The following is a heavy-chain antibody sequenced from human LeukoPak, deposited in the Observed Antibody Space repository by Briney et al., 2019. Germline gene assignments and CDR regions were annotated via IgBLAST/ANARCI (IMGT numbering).Heavy chain of an antibody. V-gene: IGHV4-34*01. Sequence: SETLSLTCTVSGASISGSSYYWSWIRQPPGKGLEWIGEINHSGSTNYNPSLKSRVTISVDTSKNQFSLKLSSVTAADTAVYYCARPRIGIWGQGTMVTVSS. CDR1: GASISGSSYY. CDR2: INHSGST. CDR3: ARPRIGI. J-gene: IGHJ3*02. D-gene: IGHD1-26*01.